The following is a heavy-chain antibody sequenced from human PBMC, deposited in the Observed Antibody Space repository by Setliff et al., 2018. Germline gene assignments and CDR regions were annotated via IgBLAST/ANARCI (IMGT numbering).Heavy chain of an antibody. D-gene: IGHD3-22*01. V-gene: IGHV1-69*13. J-gene: IGHJ4*02. CDR1: GGTFRTDG. Sequence: RASVKVSCKASGGTFRTDGFSWVRQAPGQGLEWMGRIIPVFRTANYAQKFRGRVTITADEVARTAYMELSTLRSEDTAVYYCARDTRDKYDSSGYYLSLDSWGQGSLVTVSS. CDR3: ARDTRDKYDSSGYYLSLDS. CDR2: IIPVFRTA.